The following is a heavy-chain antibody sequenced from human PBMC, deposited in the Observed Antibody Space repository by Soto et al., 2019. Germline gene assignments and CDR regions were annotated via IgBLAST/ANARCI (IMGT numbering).Heavy chain of an antibody. CDR2: IKSKTDGGTT. J-gene: IGHJ4*02. CDR3: TTETVTYYYDSSGYYYRY. D-gene: IGHD3-22*01. Sequence: GGSLRLSCAASGFTFSNAWMNWVRQAPGKGLEWVGRIKSKTDGGTTDYAAPVKGRFTISRDDSKNTLYLQMNSLKTEDTAVYYCTTETVTYYYDSSGYYYRYWGQGTLVTVSS. CDR1: GFTFSNAW. V-gene: IGHV3-15*07.